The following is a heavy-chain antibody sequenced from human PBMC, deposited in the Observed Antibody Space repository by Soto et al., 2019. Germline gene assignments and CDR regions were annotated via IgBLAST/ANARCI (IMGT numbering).Heavy chain of an antibody. V-gene: IGHV1-2*02. Sequence: ASVKVSCKASGFTFSGYYMHWMRQAPGQGLEWMGWINPNSGGTDYAQNFQGRVTVTRDTSTSTADMELSRLTSDDTAVYYCARSLTEGYCDTTGRHTRPLYGLDVWGQGTTVTVSS. J-gene: IGHJ6*02. CDR3: ARSLTEGYCDTTGRHTRPLYGLDV. D-gene: IGHD2-2*02. CDR1: GFTFSGYY. CDR2: INPNSGGT.